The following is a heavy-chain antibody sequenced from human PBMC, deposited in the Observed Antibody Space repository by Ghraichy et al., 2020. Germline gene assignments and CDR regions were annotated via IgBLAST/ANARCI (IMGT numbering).Heavy chain of an antibody. V-gene: IGHV3-74*03. Sequence: GGSLRLSCVVSGFTFGNYWMIWARQAPGKGLVWVSRISGDVSSTTYADSVKGRFTVSRDNARNALYLQMNSLRAEETAVYYCVRLGISQGAYCGQGTLVTVSS. CDR1: GFTFGNYW. CDR2: ISGDVSST. D-gene: IGHD3-10*01. J-gene: IGHJ4*02. CDR3: VRLGISQGAY.